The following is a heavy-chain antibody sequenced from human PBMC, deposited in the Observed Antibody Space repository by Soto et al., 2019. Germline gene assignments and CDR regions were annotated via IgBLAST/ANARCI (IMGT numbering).Heavy chain of an antibody. D-gene: IGHD3-10*01. J-gene: IGHJ4*02. CDR2: LNPNSANS. Sequence: ASVKVSCKASGYTFTNYDINWVRQATGQGPEWMGWLNPNSANSDYAQKFQGRVTMTRNTSITTAYMELSSLRSEDTAVYYCARGSPSGSYDYWGQGTLVTVSS. CDR3: ARGSPSGSYDY. V-gene: IGHV1-8*01. CDR1: GYTFTNYD.